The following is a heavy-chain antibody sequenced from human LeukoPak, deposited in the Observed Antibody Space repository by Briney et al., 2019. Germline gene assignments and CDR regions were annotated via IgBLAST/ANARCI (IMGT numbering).Heavy chain of an antibody. D-gene: IGHD5-18*01. Sequence: GGSLRLSRATSGLTFTSYWMTWVRQAPGKGLEWVANIRQDGSEKYYVDSVKGRFTISRDNAKNSLYLQMNSLRAEDTAVYYCAEDRIQAWFFGYWGPGTPVHVS. CDR1: GLTFTSYW. J-gene: IGHJ4*01. CDR2: IRQDGSEK. V-gene: IGHV3-7*01. CDR3: AEDRIQAWFFGY.